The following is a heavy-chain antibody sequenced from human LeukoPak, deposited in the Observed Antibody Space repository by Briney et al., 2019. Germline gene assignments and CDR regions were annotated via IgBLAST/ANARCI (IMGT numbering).Heavy chain of an antibody. CDR2: IRDSGGRI. Sequence: GGSLRLSCAASGFTFNSYAMTWVRQAPGKGLEWVSVIRDSGGRIYYADSVKGRFTISRDNSKNTLYLHMNSLRAEDTAVYYCAKVLIWTYGSGNYYKGAFDIWGQGTMVTVFS. V-gene: IGHV3-23*01. CDR1: GFTFNSYA. CDR3: AKVLIWTYGSGNYYKGAFDI. J-gene: IGHJ3*02. D-gene: IGHD3-10*01.